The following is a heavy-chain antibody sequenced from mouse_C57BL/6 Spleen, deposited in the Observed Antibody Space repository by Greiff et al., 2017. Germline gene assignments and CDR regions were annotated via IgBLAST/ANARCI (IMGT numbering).Heavy chain of an antibody. J-gene: IGHJ3*01. CDR2: LWGVGST. CDR3: ARITTVTY. Sequence: QVQLQQSGPGLVAPSQSLSITCTVSGSSLTSYGVSWVRQLPGKGLEWLGVLWGVGSTTYHSALISRLSISQDNSKSQLFSKLNGLQTDDAATYYCARITTVTYWGQGTLVTVSA. V-gene: IGHV2-3*01. CDR1: GSSLTSYG. D-gene: IGHD1-1*01.